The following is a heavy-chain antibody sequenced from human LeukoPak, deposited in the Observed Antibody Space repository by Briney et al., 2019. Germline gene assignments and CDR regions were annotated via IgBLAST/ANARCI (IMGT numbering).Heavy chain of an antibody. D-gene: IGHD1-7*01. Sequence: SETLSLTCIVPGGSISSSSYYWAWIRQPPGKGLEWIGTFYSGGSAYYNTSLTSRVSISKDTSDKQFSLRLYSVTAADTAVYYCARKQSGTMYDVWGQGTQVTVSS. CDR3: ARKQSGTMYDV. CDR2: FYSGGSA. V-gene: IGHV4-39*07. CDR1: GGSISSSSYY. J-gene: IGHJ4*02.